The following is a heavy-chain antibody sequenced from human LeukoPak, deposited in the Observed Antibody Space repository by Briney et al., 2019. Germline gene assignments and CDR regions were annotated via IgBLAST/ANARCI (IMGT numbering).Heavy chain of an antibody. CDR2: IYYSGTT. Sequence: SETLSLTCTVSGGSITSSSYYWGWIRQPPGKGLEWIGSIYYSGTTYYNSSLKSRVPISVDTSKNQFSLKLSSVTAADTAVYYCARGRRDGYNLEYFDYWGQGTLVTVSS. CDR1: GGSITSSSYY. CDR3: ARGRRDGYNLEYFDY. J-gene: IGHJ4*02. V-gene: IGHV4-39*01. D-gene: IGHD5-24*01.